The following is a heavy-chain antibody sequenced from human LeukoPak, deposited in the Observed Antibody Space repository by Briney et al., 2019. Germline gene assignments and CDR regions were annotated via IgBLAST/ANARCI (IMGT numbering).Heavy chain of an antibody. CDR3: VKEGQRKSDQLEY. Sequence: SGGSLRLSCVASGFSFSNYWMSWVRQAPGKGLEWVANIKEDGSEKFYVDSVKGRFTISRENAKNSLYLQMDSLRGEDAALYYCVKEGQRKSDQLEYWGQGTLVTVSS. CDR2: IKEDGSEK. V-gene: IGHV3-7*01. D-gene: IGHD5-18*01. J-gene: IGHJ4*02. CDR1: GFSFSNYW.